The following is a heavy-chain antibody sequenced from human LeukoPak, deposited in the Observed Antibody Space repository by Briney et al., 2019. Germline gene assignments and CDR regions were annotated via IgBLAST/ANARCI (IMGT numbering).Heavy chain of an antibody. Sequence: GRSLRLSCAASGFTFSSYGMHWVRQAPGKGLEWAAVISYDGSNKYYADSVKGRFTISRDNSKNTLYLQMNSLRAEDTAVYYCAGGGIAVAANYWGQGTLVTVSS. J-gene: IGHJ4*02. CDR1: GFTFSSYG. V-gene: IGHV3-30*03. CDR3: AGGGIAVAANY. D-gene: IGHD6-19*01. CDR2: ISYDGSNK.